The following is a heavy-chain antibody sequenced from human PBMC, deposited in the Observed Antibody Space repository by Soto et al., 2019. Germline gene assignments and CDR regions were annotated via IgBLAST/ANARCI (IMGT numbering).Heavy chain of an antibody. CDR2: IYSGGST. Sequence: GGSLRLSCAASGFTVSSNYMSWVRQAPGKGLEWVSVIYSGGSTYYADSVKGRFTISRHNSKNTLYLQMNSLRAEDTAVYYCARGRVELELPYYYMDVWGKGTTVTVSS. D-gene: IGHD1-7*01. CDR3: ARGRVELELPYYYMDV. J-gene: IGHJ6*03. V-gene: IGHV3-53*04. CDR1: GFTVSSNY.